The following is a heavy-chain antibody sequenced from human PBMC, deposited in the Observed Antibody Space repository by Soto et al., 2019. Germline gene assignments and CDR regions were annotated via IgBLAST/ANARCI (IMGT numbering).Heavy chain of an antibody. CDR2: ISWDGGST. CDR1: GFTFDDYT. D-gene: IGHD2-2*01. V-gene: IGHV3-43*01. J-gene: IGHJ6*02. CDR3: AKHYCSSTSCYGPYYYYGMDV. Sequence: GGSLRLSCAASGFTFDDYTMHWVRQAPGKGLEWVSLISWDGGSTYYADSVKGRFTISRDNSKNSLYLQMNSLRTEDTALYYCAKHYCSSTSCYGPYYYYGMDVWGQGTTVTVSS.